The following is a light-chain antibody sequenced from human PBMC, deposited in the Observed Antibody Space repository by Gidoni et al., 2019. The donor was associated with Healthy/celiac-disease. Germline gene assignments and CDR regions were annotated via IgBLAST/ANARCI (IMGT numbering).Light chain of an antibody. CDR1: QSDSSSY. V-gene: IGKV3-20*01. CDR3: QQYGSSPPLT. CDR2: GAS. J-gene: IGKJ4*01. Sequence: EIVLTQSPGTLSLPPGERATLSCRASQSDSSSYLAWYQQKPGQAPRLLIYGASSRATGIPDRFSGSGSGTDFTLTISRLEPEDFAVYYCQQYGSSPPLTFGGGTKVEIK.